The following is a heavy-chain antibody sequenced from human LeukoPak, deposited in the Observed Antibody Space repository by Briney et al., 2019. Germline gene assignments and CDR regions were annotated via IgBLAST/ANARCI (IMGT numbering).Heavy chain of an antibody. CDR1: GGSISSGGYY. D-gene: IGHD6-19*01. V-gene: IGHV4-61*08. J-gene: IGHJ4*02. Sequence: SETLSLTCTVSGGSISSGGYYWSWIRQHPGKGLEWIGYIYYSGSTNYNPSLKSRVTISVDTSKNQFSLKLSSVTAADTAVYYCARQKSSGWYEVDYWGQGTLVTVSS. CDR2: IYYSGST. CDR3: ARQKSSGWYEVDY.